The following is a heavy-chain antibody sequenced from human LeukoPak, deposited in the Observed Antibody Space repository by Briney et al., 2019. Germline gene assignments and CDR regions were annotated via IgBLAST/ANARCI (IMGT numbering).Heavy chain of an antibody. D-gene: IGHD3-22*01. V-gene: IGHV4-39*01. CDR1: GGSIRSSSYY. J-gene: IGHJ4*02. Sequence: SETLSLTCTVSGGSIRSSSYYWGWIRQPPGKGLEWIGSIYYSGSTYSNPSLQSRVTMSVDTSKNQFSLKLSSVTAADTAVYYCVRHAYYYDSSAFYYHFDYWGQGTLVTVSS. CDR2: IYYSGST. CDR3: VRHAYYYDSSAFYYHFDY.